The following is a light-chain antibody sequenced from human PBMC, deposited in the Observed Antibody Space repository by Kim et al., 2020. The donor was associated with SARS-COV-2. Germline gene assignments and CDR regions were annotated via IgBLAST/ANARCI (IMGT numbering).Light chain of an antibody. V-gene: IGLV1-40*01. CDR3: QSYDSSLSGSVV. Sequence: VTLSCTGSSSNIGAGYDVHWYQQLPGTAPKHLIYGNSNRPSGVPDRFSGSKSGTSASLAITGLQAEDEADYYCQSYDSSLSGSVVFGGGTQLTVL. CDR2: GNS. J-gene: IGLJ2*01. CDR1: SSNIGAGYD.